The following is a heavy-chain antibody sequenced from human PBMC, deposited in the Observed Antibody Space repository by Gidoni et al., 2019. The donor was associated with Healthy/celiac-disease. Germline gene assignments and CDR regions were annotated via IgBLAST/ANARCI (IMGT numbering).Heavy chain of an antibody. CDR1: GFTFSSYA. J-gene: IGHJ4*02. CDR3: ARDFAAAGTLSEY. CDR2: ISYDGSNK. V-gene: IGHV3-30-3*01. D-gene: IGHD6-13*01. Sequence: QVQLVESGGGVVQPGRSLRLSCAASGFTFSSYAMHWVRQAPGKGLEWVAVISYDGSNKYYADSVKGRFTISRDNSKNTLYLQMNSLRAEDTAVYYCARDFAAAGTLSEYWGQGTLVTVSS.